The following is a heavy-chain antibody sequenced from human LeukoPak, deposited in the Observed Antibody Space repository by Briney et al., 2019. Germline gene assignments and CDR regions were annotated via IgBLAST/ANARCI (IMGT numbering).Heavy chain of an antibody. V-gene: IGHV4-4*07. CDR3: ARGVLWFGESSHHFDY. CDR1: GGSVSSYY. D-gene: IGHD3-10*01. CDR2: IYVSGST. J-gene: IGHJ4*02. Sequence: SETLSLTCTVSGGSVSSYYWIWIRQPAGKGLEWIGRIYVSGSTKYSPSLKSRVTMSLDTSKNQFSLKLSSVTAADTAVYFCARGVLWFGESSHHFDYWGQGTLVTVSS.